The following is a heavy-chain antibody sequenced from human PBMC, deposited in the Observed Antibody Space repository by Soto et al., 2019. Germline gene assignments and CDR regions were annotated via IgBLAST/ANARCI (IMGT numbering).Heavy chain of an antibody. J-gene: IGHJ4*02. CDR2: ISGSGGST. CDR1: GFTFSSYA. CDR3: AKATIFGVVINYFDY. D-gene: IGHD3-3*01. V-gene: IGHV3-23*01. Sequence: GGSLRLSCAASGFTFSSYAMSWVRQAPGKGLEWVSAISGSGGSTYYADSVKGRFTISRDNSKNTLYLQMNSLRAEDTAVYYCAKATIFGVVINYFDYWGQGTLVTVSS.